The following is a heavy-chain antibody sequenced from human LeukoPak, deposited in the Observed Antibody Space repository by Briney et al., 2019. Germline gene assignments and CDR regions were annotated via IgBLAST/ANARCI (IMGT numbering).Heavy chain of an antibody. J-gene: IGHJ4*02. Sequence: PSETLSLTCAVYGGSFSGYYWSWIRQPPGKGLEWIGEINHSGSTNYNPSLKSRVTIPVDTSKNQFSLKLSSVTAADTAVYYCARRKLRFLEWLPVPFDYWGQGTLVTVSS. D-gene: IGHD3-3*01. CDR2: INHSGST. CDR3: ARRKLRFLEWLPVPFDY. CDR1: GGSFSGYY. V-gene: IGHV4-34*01.